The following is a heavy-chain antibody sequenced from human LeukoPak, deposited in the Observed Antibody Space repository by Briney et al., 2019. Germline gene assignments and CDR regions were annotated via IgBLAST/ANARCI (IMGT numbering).Heavy chain of an antibody. CDR1: GGSISDYY. CDR3: ARGHLVFAY. V-gene: IGHV4-59*01. D-gene: IGHD6-6*01. J-gene: IGHJ4*02. Sequence: SETLSLTCTVSGGSISDYYWSWIRQPPGKGLEWIGYVYYSGSTSYNPSLKSRVTISVDTSKNQFSLKVSSVTAADTALYYCARGHLVFAYWGQGTLVSVSS. CDR2: VYYSGST.